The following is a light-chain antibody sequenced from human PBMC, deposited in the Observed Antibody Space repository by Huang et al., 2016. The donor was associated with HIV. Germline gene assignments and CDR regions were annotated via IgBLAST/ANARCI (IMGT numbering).Light chain of an antibody. CDR3: HQHSSWPGT. J-gene: IGKJ1*01. CDR1: QSVGSY. Sequence: DIVLTQSPATLSLSPGERATLSCRAGQSVGSYLAWYHQQPGQAPRLLVSDASHRATGIPARFSGSGSGTDFTLTISSLEPEDVAVYYCHQHSSWPGTFGQGTRVEIK. CDR2: DAS. V-gene: IGKV3-11*01.